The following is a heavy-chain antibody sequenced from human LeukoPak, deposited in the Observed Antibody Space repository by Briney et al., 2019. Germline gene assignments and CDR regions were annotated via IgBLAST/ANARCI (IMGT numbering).Heavy chain of an antibody. D-gene: IGHD6-19*01. CDR3: AKDRGTGGWYSDG. V-gene: IGHV3-23*01. Sequence: PGGSLSLSCEASGFAFSFFAMSWLRQAPGKGLEWVSAISGSGGSTYYADSVKRRFTISRDNSETTLYLQMNSLRAEDTAVYYCAKDRGTGGWYSDGWGPGNLLTVSS. CDR1: GFAFSFFA. J-gene: IGHJ4*02. CDR2: ISGSGGST.